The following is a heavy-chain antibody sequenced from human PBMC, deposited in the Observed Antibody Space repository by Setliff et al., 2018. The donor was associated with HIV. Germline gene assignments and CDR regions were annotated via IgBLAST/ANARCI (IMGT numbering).Heavy chain of an antibody. D-gene: IGHD3-22*01. CDR3: ARGDYYDSTGYEGLDS. J-gene: IGHJ4*02. CDR1: SGSFSGYR. V-gene: IGHV4-34*01. Sequence: SETLSLTCAVYSGSFSGYRWTWIRQPPGKGLEWIGEINHRGSTTYNPSLRSRVTISVDTSKNQFSLKLNSATAADTAVYYCARGDYYDSTGYEGLDSWGRGTLVTVSS. CDR2: INHRGST.